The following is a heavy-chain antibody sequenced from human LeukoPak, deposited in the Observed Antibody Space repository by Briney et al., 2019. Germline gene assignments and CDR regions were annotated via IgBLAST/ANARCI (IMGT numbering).Heavy chain of an antibody. CDR1: GFTFSSYS. V-gene: IGHV3-48*03. Sequence: PGGSLRLSCAASGFTFSSYSMNWVRQAPGKGLEWVSYISSSGSTIYYADSVKGRFTISRDNAKNSLYLQMNSLRAEDTAVYYCARSGLQLWFPFDYWGQGTLVTVSS. CDR3: ARSGLQLWFPFDY. D-gene: IGHD5-18*01. CDR2: ISSSGSTI. J-gene: IGHJ4*02.